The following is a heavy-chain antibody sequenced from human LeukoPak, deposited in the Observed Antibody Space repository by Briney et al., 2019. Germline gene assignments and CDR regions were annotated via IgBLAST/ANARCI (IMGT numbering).Heavy chain of an antibody. J-gene: IGHJ6*02. D-gene: IGHD3-22*01. CDR2: IYYSGST. V-gene: IGHV4-59*01. CDR3: ARAEDYYDSSGYLYYYGMDV. Sequence: SETLSLTCTVSGGSISSYYWSWIRHPPGKGLEWIGYIYYSGSTNYNPSLKSRVTISVDTSKNQFSLKLSSVTAADTAVYYCARAEDYYDSSGYLYYYGMDVWGQGTTVTVSS. CDR1: GGSISSYY.